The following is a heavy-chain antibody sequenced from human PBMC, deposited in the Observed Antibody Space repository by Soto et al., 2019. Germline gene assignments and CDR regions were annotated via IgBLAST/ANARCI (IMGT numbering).Heavy chain of an antibody. CDR1: GFTFDDYA. CDR2: ISWDGGST. Sequence: GGSLRLSCAASGFTFDDYAMHWVRQAPGKGLEWVSLISWDGGSTYYADSVKGRFTISRDNSKNSLYLQMNSLRAEDTALYSGAKDGRFGELLSPGAYYYYYGMDVWGQGTTVTVSS. D-gene: IGHD3-10*01. V-gene: IGHV3-43D*03. CDR3: AKDGRFGELLSPGAYYYYYGMDV. J-gene: IGHJ6*02.